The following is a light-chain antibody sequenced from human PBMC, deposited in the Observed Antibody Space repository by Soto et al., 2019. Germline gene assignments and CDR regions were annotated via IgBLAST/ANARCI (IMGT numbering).Light chain of an antibody. CDR2: GAS. CDR3: QQYGSSRWT. V-gene: IGKV3-20*01. J-gene: IGKJ1*01. Sequence: EIVLTQSPGALAVSPGERATLSCRASQSVSSSYLAWYQQKPGQAPRLLIYGASSRPTGIPDRFSGSGSGTDFTLTISRLEPEDFAVYYCQQYGSSRWTFGQGTKVDIK. CDR1: QSVSSSY.